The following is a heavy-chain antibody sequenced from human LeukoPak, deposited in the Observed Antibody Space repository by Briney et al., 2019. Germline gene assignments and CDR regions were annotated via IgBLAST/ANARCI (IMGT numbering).Heavy chain of an antibody. J-gene: IGHJ6*02. CDR2: IYHSGST. Sequence: SETLSLTCAVSGVSISSGDNSWSWIRQPPGKGLEWIGYIYHSGSTYYNPSLKSRVTISRDRSKNRFSLKLTSVTAADTAVYYCAIGLAGRISPFGLDVWGQGTTVTVSS. V-gene: IGHV4-30-2*01. D-gene: IGHD2-21*01. CDR3: AIGLAGRISPFGLDV. CDR1: GVSISSGDNS.